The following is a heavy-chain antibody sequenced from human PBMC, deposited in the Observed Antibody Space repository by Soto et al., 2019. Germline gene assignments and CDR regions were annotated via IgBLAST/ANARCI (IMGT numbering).Heavy chain of an antibody. CDR1: GVSVSSTIYY. D-gene: IGHD3-10*01. CDR3: ASRPGADAFDI. V-gene: IGHV4-61*01. Sequence: SETLSLTCTVSGVSVSSTIYYWSWIRQPPGKGLEWIGYIFYRGSTNYNPSLKSRVTISVDTSKNQFSLKLNSVTAADTAVYYCASRPGADAFDIWGQGTMVTVSS. J-gene: IGHJ3*02. CDR2: IFYRGST.